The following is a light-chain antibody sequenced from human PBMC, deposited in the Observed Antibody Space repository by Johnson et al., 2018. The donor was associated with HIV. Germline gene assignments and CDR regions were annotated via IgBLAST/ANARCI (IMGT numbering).Light chain of an antibody. Sequence: QSVLTQPPSVSAAPGQKVTISCSGSSSNIGNNYVSWYQQLPGTAPKLLIYDTNKRPSGFPDRFPGSKSGTSATLGITGLHQGEQADYYCGTWDSSLSAYVFGTGTKVTVL. CDR3: GTWDSSLSAYV. V-gene: IGLV1-51*01. CDR1: SSNIGNNY. CDR2: DTN. J-gene: IGLJ1*01.